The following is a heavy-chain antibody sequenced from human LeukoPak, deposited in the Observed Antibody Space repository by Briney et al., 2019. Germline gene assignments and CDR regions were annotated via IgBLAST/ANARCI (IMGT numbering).Heavy chain of an antibody. V-gene: IGHV3-23*01. D-gene: IGHD2-2*01. J-gene: IGHJ4*02. CDR2: ISGSGYYS. Sequence: PGGSLRLSCAASEFTLDNYAMSWVRQAPGKGLEWVSVISGSGYYSYYADSVKGRFTVSRDNSKTTLYLQMNSLRAEDTAVYYCAKDLPPGVVVPAVLDYWSQGTLVTVSS. CDR3: AKDLPPGVVVPAVLDY. CDR1: EFTLDNYA.